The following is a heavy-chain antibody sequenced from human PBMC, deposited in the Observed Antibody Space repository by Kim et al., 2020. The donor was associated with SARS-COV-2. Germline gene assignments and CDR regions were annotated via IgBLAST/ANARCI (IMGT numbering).Heavy chain of an antibody. CDR2: ITSSSSTI. J-gene: IGHJ4*02. D-gene: IGHD2-8*01. Sequence: GGSLRLSCAASGFNFNIYSMNWVRQAPGRGLEWVSYITSSSSTIYYADSVKGRFTISRDNAKNSLDLQMNSLRDEDTAVYYCTGGPQWAFDFCGQGSLVTVSS. CDR3: TGGPQWAFDF. CDR1: GFNFNIYS. V-gene: IGHV3-48*02.